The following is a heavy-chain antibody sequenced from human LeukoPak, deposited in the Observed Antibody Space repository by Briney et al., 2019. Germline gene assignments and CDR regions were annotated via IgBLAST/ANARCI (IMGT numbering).Heavy chain of an antibody. CDR2: IYYSGST. Sequence: PSETLSLTCTVSGGSISSGGYYWSWIRQHPGKGLEWIGYIYYSGSTYYNPSLKSRVTISVDTSKNQFSLKLSSVTAADTAVYYCARGVITLRGYFDLWGRGTLVTVSS. V-gene: IGHV4-31*03. CDR3: ARGVITLRGYFDL. J-gene: IGHJ2*01. CDR1: GGSISSGGYY. D-gene: IGHD3-22*01.